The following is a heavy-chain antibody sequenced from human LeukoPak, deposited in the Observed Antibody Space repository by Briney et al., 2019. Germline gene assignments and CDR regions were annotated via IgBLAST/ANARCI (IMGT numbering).Heavy chain of an antibody. J-gene: IGHJ3*02. CDR2: ISSGGNT. D-gene: IGHD3-22*01. V-gene: IGHV3-53*01. Sequence: GGSLRLSCAASGFTVSRNYMSWVRQAREKGLEWVSVISSGGNTYYTDSVKGRFTISRDNSKNTLYLQMSSLRVEDTAVCYCARNDRGAFDIWGQGTMVTVSS. CDR1: GFTVSRNY. CDR3: ARNDRGAFDI.